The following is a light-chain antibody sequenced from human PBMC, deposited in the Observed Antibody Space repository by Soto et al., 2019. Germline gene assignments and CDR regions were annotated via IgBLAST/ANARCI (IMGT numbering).Light chain of an antibody. J-gene: IGLJ2*01. V-gene: IGLV2-14*01. CDR3: SSYTSSSTLVV. Sequence: QSALTQPASVSGSPGQSITISCTGTSSDVGGYNYVSWYQQHPGKAPKLMIYDVSNRLSGVSNRFSGSKSGNTASLTISGLQAEDEADYYCSSYTSSSTLVVFGGGTKDTVL. CDR1: SSDVGGYNY. CDR2: DVS.